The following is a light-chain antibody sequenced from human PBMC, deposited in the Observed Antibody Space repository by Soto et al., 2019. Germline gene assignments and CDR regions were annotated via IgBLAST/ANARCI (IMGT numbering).Light chain of an antibody. CDR1: SSDVGGYNY. V-gene: IGLV2-14*01. Sequence: QSVLTQPASVSGPPGQSITISCTGTSSDVGGYNYVSWYQQHPGKAPKLMIYDVSNRPSGVSNRFSGSKSGNTASLTTSGLQAEDEADYYCSSYTSSSTLYVFGTGTKVTVL. CDR3: SSYTSSSTLYV. J-gene: IGLJ1*01. CDR2: DVS.